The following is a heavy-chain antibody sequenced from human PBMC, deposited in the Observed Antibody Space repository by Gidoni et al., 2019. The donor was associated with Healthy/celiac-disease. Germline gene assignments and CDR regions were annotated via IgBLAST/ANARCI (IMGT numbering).Heavy chain of an antibody. CDR3: ARYCSSTSCSHYYYYGMDV. CDR1: GYTFTSYG. D-gene: IGHD2-2*01. J-gene: IGHJ6*02. Sequence: QLVQSGAEVKTPGASVKVSCKASGYTFTSYGISWVRQAPGQGLEWMGWISAYNGNTNYAQKLQGRVTMTTDTSTSTAYMELRSLRSDDTAVYYCARYCSSTSCSHYYYYGMDVWGQGTTVTVSS. CDR2: ISAYNGNT. V-gene: IGHV1-18*01.